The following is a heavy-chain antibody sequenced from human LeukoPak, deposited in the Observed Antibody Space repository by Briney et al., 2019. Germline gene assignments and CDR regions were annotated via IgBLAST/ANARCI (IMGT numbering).Heavy chain of an antibody. D-gene: IGHD5-24*01. Sequence: GGSLRLSCAASGFTFSTYSMNWVRQAPGKGLEWVAVIYIYYSDSVRGRFTISRDNAKNSLYLQMNSLRAEDTAVYYCARGDPHGAYFDYWGQGALVTVSS. CDR1: GFTFSTYS. CDR3: ARGDPHGAYFDY. J-gene: IGHJ4*02. CDR2: IYI. V-gene: IGHV3-21*01.